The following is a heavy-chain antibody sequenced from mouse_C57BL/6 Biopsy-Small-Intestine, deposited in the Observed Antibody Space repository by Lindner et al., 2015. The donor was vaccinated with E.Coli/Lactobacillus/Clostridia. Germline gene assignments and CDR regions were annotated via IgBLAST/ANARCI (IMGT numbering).Heavy chain of an antibody. CDR2: IYPGDGDT. V-gene: IGHV1-80*01. CDR1: GYGFSSYW. CDR3: ARGDFGNHAGNFDV. J-gene: IGHJ1*03. D-gene: IGHD2-1*01. Sequence: VQLQESGAELVKPGASVKISCKASGYGFSSYWMNWVKQRPGKGLEWIGQIYPGDGDTNYNGKFKGKATLTADKSSSTAYMQLSSLTSEDSAVYFCARGDFGNHAGNFDVWGTGTTVTVSS.